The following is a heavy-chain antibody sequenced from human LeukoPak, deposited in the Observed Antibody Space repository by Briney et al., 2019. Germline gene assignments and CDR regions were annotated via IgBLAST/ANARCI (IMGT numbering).Heavy chain of an antibody. CDR3: ARDTPYYDFLNWFDP. V-gene: IGHV1-18*01. Sequence: ASVKVSCKASGYTFTSYGITWVRQAPGQGLEWMGWISTYNGNTNYAQKLQGRVTMTTDTSTSTAYMELRSLISDDTAVYYCARDTPYYDFLNWFDPWGQGTLVTVSS. CDR2: ISTYNGNT. J-gene: IGHJ5*02. D-gene: IGHD3-3*01. CDR1: GYTFTSYG.